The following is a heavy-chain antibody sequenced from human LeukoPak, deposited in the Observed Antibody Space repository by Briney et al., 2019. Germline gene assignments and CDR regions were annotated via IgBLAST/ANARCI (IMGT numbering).Heavy chain of an antibody. CDR3: ARDHTAMGNDY. Sequence: SETLSLTCTVSGGSISSSSYYWGWIRQPPGKGLEWIGSIYYSGSTYYNPSLKSRVTISVDTSKNQFSLKLSSVTAADTAVYYCARDHTAMGNDYWGQGTLVTVSS. D-gene: IGHD5-18*01. J-gene: IGHJ4*02. CDR1: GGSISSSSYY. V-gene: IGHV4-39*02. CDR2: IYYSGST.